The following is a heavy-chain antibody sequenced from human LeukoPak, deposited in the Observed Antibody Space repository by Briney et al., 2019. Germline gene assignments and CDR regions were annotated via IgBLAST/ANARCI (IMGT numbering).Heavy chain of an antibody. D-gene: IGHD2-2*01. V-gene: IGHV4-59*01. CDR1: GGSFSGYY. Sequence: PSETLSLTCAVYGGSFSGYYWSWIRQPPAKGLEWIGYIYYSGSTNYNPSLKSRVTISVDTSKNQFSLKLSSVTAADTAVYYCARGCSSTSCYVKAFDIWGQGTMVTVSS. CDR3: ARGCSSTSCYVKAFDI. CDR2: IYYSGST. J-gene: IGHJ3*02.